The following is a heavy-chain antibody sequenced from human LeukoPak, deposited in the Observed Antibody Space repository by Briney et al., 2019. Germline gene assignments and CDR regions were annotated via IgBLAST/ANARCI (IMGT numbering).Heavy chain of an antibody. CDR2: TYYRTKWYN. CDR3: ARGPDNWNYSVYYYYMDV. J-gene: IGHJ6*03. V-gene: IGHV6-1*01. D-gene: IGHD1-7*01. Sequence: SQTLSLTCAISGDSVSSNSAAWNWIRQSPSRGLEWLGRTYYRTKWYNDYAVSVKSRITINPDTSKNQFSLQLNSVTPEDTAVYYCARGPDNWNYSVYYYYMDVWGKGTTVTVSS. CDR1: GDSVSSNSAA.